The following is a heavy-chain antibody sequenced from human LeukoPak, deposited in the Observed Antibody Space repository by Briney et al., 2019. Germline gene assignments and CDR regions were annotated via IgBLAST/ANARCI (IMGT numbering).Heavy chain of an antibody. D-gene: IGHD6-19*01. J-gene: IGHJ4*02. CDR3: TASYTSGFPEIDY. V-gene: IGHV4-59*01. CDR2: IYYSGST. CDR1: GGSISSYY. Sequence: PSETLSLTCSVSGGSISSYYWSWIRQPPGKGLEWIGYIYYSGSTNYNPSLKSRVTMSIDTSKNQFSLRLSSVTAADTAFYYCTASYTSGFPEIDYWGQGTLVTVSS.